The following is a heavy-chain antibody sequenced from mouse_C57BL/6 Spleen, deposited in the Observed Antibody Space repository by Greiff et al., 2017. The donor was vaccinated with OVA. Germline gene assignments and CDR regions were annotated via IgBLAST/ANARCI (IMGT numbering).Heavy chain of an antibody. CDR1: GFTFSSYA. V-gene: IGHV5-4*01. CDR2: ISDGGSYT. J-gene: IGHJ2*01. D-gene: IGHD1-1*01. Sequence: EVQGVESGGGLVKPGGSLKLSCAASGFTFSSYAMSWVRQTPEKRLEWVATISDGGSYTYYPDNVKGRFTISRDNAKNNLYLQMSHLKSEDTAMYYCARAYYYGSSHDDWGQGTTLTVSS. CDR3: ARAYYYGSSHDD.